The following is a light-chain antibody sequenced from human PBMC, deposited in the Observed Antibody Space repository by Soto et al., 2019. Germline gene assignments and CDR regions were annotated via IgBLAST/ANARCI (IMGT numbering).Light chain of an antibody. J-gene: IGLJ2*01. V-gene: IGLV1-36*01. Sequence: QSVLTQPPSVSEAPRQRVTISCSGSRSNIGDNAVNWYQQLPGKAPKLLIYYDDLLPSGVSDRFSGSKSGTSASLAIRGLQSEDEADYYCAAWDDSLNGVVFGGGTKVTVL. CDR1: RSNIGDNA. CDR3: AAWDDSLNGVV. CDR2: YDD.